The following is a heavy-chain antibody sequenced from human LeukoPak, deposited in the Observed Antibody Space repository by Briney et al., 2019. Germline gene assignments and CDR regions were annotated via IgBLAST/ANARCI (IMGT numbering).Heavy chain of an antibody. J-gene: IGHJ4*02. V-gene: IGHV4-39*07. CDR2: ISYSGST. CDR3: AKTRSDLAAAGIDY. Sequence: PSETLSLTCTVSGGSFSSSSYYWGFIRQPPGKGLEWIGSISYSGSTFYSPSLKSRVTMSVDTSKNQFSLKLSSVTAVDTAVYYCAKTRSDLAAAGIDYWGQGTLVTVSS. D-gene: IGHD6-13*01. CDR1: GGSFSSSSYY.